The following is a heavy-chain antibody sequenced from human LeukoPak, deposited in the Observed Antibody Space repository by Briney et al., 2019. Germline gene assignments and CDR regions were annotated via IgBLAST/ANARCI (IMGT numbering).Heavy chain of an antibody. CDR2: IYWNDDK. V-gene: IGHV2-5*01. CDR1: GFSLTTSGGG. CDR3: ARDPDY. Sequence: ESGPTLANPTQTLTLTYTFSGFSLTTSGGGVGWIRQPPGKALEWLALIYWNDDKRYSPSLKSRLTITKDTSKNQVFLTMTNMDPVDTATYYCARDPDYWGQGTLVTVSS. J-gene: IGHJ4*02.